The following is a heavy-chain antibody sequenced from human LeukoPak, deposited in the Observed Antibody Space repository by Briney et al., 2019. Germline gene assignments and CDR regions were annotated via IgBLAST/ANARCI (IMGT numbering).Heavy chain of an antibody. CDR2: IRYDGSNK. Sequence: GGTLRLSCTAYGFTFSSYGMHWVRQAPGKGLEWVAFIRYDGSNKYYADSVKGRFTISRDNSKNTLYLQMNSLRAEDTAVYYCAKDPRPYCSSTSCYPYYFDYWGQGTLVTVSS. CDR1: GFTFSSYG. CDR3: AKDPRPYCSSTSCYPYYFDY. J-gene: IGHJ4*02. D-gene: IGHD2-2*01. V-gene: IGHV3-30*02.